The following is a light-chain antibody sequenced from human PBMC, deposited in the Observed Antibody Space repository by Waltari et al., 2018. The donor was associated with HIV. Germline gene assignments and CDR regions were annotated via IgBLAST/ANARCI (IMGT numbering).Light chain of an antibody. CDR2: SHN. CDR1: SSSIGAGHD. J-gene: IGLJ2*01. V-gene: IGLV1-40*01. Sequence: ALTQPPSVSGAPGETVSISCIGTSSSIGAGHDVHWYQHRPGEGPRLLIYSHNLRPSGVPDRFSSSRSGNSASLRITDLHLDDEAEDHCQSYDNTWGVFGGGTKLTVL. CDR3: QSYDNTWGV.